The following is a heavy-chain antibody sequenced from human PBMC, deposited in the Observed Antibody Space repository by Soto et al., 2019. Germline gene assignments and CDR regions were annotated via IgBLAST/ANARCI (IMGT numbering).Heavy chain of an antibody. CDR1: VFPFSSYS. J-gene: IGHJ6*02. CDR3: AKDSFRHSYYYGMDV. V-gene: IGHV3-23*01. D-gene: IGHD2-21*01. CDR2: ISGSGDST. Sequence: GGSLRRSCAASVFPFSSYSMSLVRQAPGKGLECVSAISGSGDSTYYAYYVKGRFTISRANSKNTLYLQMNSLRAEDTAVYYFAKDSFRHSYYYGMDVWGQGTRVTVSS.